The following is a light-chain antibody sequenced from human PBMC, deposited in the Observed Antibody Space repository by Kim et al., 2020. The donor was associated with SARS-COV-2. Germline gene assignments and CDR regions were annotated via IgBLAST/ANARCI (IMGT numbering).Light chain of an antibody. CDR3: QQYNTYPWT. CDR1: QSINSW. V-gene: IGKV1-5*03. J-gene: IGKJ1*01. Sequence: ASVGDRVIITCRASQSINSWLAWYQQRPGKAPNLLIYKASSLQSGVPSRFGGSGSGTEFTLTISSLQPDDFATYYCQQYNTYPWTFGQGTKVDIK. CDR2: KAS.